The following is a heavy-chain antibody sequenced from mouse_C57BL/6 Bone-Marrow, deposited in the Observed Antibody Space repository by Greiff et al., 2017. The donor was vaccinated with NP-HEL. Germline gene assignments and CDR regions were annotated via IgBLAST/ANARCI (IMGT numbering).Heavy chain of an antibody. CDR1: GYTFTDYN. CDR2: INPNNGGT. CDR3: ARDDYGFAY. J-gene: IGHJ3*01. Sequence: EVKLMESGPELVKPGASVKIPCKASGYTFTDYNMDWVKQSHGKSLEWIGDINPNNGGTIYNQKFKGKATLTVDKSSSTAYMELRSLTSEDTAVYYCARDDYGFAYWGQGTLVTVSA. D-gene: IGHD2-4*01. V-gene: IGHV1-18*01.